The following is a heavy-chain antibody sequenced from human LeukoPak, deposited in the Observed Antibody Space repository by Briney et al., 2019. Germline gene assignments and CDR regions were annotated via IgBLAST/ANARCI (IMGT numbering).Heavy chain of an antibody. CDR3: ARDKTYYYDSSGSPGYGVDV. D-gene: IGHD3-22*01. J-gene: IGHJ6*02. CDR2: INPNSGGT. Sequence: ASVKVSCKASGYTFTGYYMHWLRQAPGQGLEWMGWINPNSGGTNYAQKFQGRVTMTRDTSISTAYMELSRLRSDDTAVYYCARDKTYYYDSSGSPGYGVDVWGQGTTVTVSS. V-gene: IGHV1-2*02. CDR1: GYTFTGYY.